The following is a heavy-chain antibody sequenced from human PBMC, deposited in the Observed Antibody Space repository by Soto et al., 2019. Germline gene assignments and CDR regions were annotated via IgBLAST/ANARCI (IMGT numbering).Heavy chain of an antibody. CDR1: GFTFSSYG. CDR3: AKGDDILNWFDP. D-gene: IGHD2-15*01. Sequence: GGSPRLSCAASGFTFSSYGMHWVRQAPGKGLEWVAVISYDGSNKYYADSVKGRFTISRDNSKNTLYLQMNSLRAEDTAVYYCAKGDDILNWFDPWGQGTLVTVSS. J-gene: IGHJ5*02. CDR2: ISYDGSNK. V-gene: IGHV3-30*18.